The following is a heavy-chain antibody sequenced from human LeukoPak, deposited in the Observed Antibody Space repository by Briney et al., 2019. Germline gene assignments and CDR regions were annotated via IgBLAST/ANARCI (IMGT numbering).Heavy chain of an antibody. J-gene: IGHJ4*02. D-gene: IGHD1-26*01. Sequence: SETLCLTCTVSGGSISSSSYYWGWIRQPPGKGLEWIGSIYYSGSTYYNPSLKSRVTISVDTSKNQFSLKLSSVTAADTAVYYCAGGPWELSNFDYWGQGTLVTVSS. CDR2: IYYSGST. CDR1: GGSISSSSYY. V-gene: IGHV4-39*01. CDR3: AGGPWELSNFDY.